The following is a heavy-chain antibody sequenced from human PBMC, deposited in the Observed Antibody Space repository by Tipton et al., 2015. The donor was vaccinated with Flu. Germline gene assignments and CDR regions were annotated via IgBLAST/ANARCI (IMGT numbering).Heavy chain of an antibody. V-gene: IGHV4-34*01. CDR2: INHSGST. CDR1: GGSFSGYY. Sequence: LRLSCAVYGGSFSGYYWSWIRQPPGKGLEWIGEINHSGSTNCNPSLKSRVTISVDTSKNQFSLKLSSVTAADTAVYYCARGLSGSYLSSGDYWGQGTLVTVSS. CDR3: ARGLSGSYLSSGDY. J-gene: IGHJ4*02. D-gene: IGHD1-26*01.